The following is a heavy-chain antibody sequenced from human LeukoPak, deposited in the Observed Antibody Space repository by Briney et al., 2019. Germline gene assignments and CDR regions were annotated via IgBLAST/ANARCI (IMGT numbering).Heavy chain of an antibody. CDR3: ARQGTYGSGSYIGNWFDP. D-gene: IGHD3-10*01. CDR1: GYSFTSYW. CDR2: IYPGDSDT. J-gene: IGHJ5*02. V-gene: IGHV5-51*01. Sequence: GESLKISFKGSGYSFTSYWIGWVRQMPGKGLEWMGIIYPGDSDTRYSPSFQGQVTISADKSISTAYLQWSSLKASDTAMYYCARQGTYGSGSYIGNWFDPWGQGTLVTVSS.